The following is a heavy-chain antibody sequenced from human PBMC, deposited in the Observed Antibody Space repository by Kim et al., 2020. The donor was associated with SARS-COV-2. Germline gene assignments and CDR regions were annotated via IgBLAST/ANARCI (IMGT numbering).Heavy chain of an antibody. CDR3: ARGSGDIVVVVAATPDY. Sequence: ASVKVSCKASGYTFTGYYMHWVRQAPGQGLEWMGWINPNSGGTNYAQKFQGRVTMTRDTSISTAYMELSRLRSDDTAVYYCARGSGDIVVVVAATPDYWGQGTLVTVSS. V-gene: IGHV1-2*02. CDR1: GYTFTGYY. J-gene: IGHJ4*02. D-gene: IGHD2-15*01. CDR2: INPNSGGT.